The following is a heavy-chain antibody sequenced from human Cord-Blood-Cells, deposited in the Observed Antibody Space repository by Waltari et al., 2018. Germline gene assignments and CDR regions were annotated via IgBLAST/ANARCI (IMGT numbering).Heavy chain of an antibody. CDR1: GGTFSSYA. CDR2: IIPIFGTA. D-gene: IGHD2-2*01. J-gene: IGHJ4*02. Sequence: QVQLVQSGAEVKKPRSSVKVSCKASGGTFSSYAISWVRQAPGQGLEWMGGIIPIFGTANDAQKFQGRVTITADKATSRAYRELSSLRSEDTAVYYCAREGGIVPAAMFDYWGQGTLVTVSS. V-gene: IGHV1-69*06. CDR3: AREGGIVPAAMFDY.